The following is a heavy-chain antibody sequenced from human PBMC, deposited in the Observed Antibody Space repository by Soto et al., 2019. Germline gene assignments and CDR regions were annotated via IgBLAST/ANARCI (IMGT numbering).Heavy chain of an antibody. V-gene: IGHV6-1*01. CDR3: SRLTAAGLDAFDI. Sequence: PSQTLSLTCAISGDSVSSKSAAWNWIRQSPSRGLEWLGRTYYRSQWYNDYPVSEKSRITINPDTSKNQFSLQLNSVTPEDTAVYYCSRLTAAGLDAFDIWGQGTMVTVS. CDR1: GDSVSSKSAA. J-gene: IGHJ3*02. CDR2: TYYRSQWYN. D-gene: IGHD6-13*01.